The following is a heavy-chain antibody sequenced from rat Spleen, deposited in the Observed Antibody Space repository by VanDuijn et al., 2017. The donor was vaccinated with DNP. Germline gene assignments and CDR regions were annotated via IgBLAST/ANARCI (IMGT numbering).Heavy chain of an antibody. CDR2: ISTSGGVT. CDR3: AKDAFDY. J-gene: IGHJ2*01. Sequence: EVQLVESGGGLVQPGRSLKLSCTASGFTFSDYYMAWVRQAPTKGLEWVASISTSGGVTYYRDSVKGRFTISRDNAERTLYLQMDSLRPEDTATYYCAKDAFDYWGQGVMVTVSS. V-gene: IGHV5-25*01. CDR1: GFTFSDYY.